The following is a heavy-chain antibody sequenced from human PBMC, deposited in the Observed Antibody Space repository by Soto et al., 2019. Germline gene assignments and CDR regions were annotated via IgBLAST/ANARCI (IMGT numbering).Heavy chain of an antibody. CDR1: GFTFYMYA. CDR3: ARTITGYFWAGAY. CDR2: IGGSGTNT. J-gene: IGHJ4*02. D-gene: IGHD1-1*01. Sequence: GGSLRLSCAASGFTFYMYAMSWVRQAPGKGLEWVSGIGGSGTNTYYADFVKGRFTISRDNSKNTLYLQMDSLRAEDTAIYYCARTITGYFWAGAYWGQGTLVTVSS. V-gene: IGHV3-23*01.